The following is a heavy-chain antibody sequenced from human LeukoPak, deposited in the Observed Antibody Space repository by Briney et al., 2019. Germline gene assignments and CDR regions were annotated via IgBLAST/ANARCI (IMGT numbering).Heavy chain of an antibody. V-gene: IGHV4-4*07. Sequence: PSEALSLTRIVSLGSISRYYWRWIRQPAGRGVEWIGRIYTSGSTNYNPSLKSRVTMSVDTSKNQFSLKLSSVTAADTAVYYCARTTDYGDDYWGQGTLVTVSS. CDR2: IYTSGST. D-gene: IGHD4-17*01. J-gene: IGHJ4*02. CDR3: ARTTDYGDDY. CDR1: LGSISRYY.